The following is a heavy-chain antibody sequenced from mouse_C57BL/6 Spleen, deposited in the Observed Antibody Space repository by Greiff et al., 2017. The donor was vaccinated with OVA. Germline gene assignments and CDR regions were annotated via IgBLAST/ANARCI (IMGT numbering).Heavy chain of an antibody. CDR1: GFTFSSYA. D-gene: IGHD3-3*01. V-gene: IGHV5-9-1*02. J-gene: IGHJ4*01. CDR2: ISSGGDYI. Sequence: EVMLVESGEGLVKPGGSLKLSCAASGFTFSSYAMSWVRQTPEKRLEWVAYISSGGDYIYYADTVKGRFTISRDNARNTLYLQMSSLKSEDTAMYYCTRVGTDYAMDYWGQGTSVTVSS. CDR3: TRVGTDYAMDY.